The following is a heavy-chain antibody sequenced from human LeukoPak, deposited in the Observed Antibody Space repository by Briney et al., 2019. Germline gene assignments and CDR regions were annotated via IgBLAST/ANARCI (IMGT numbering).Heavy chain of an antibody. D-gene: IGHD3-22*01. Sequence: QPGRSLRLSCAASGFTFSSYGMHWVRQAPGKGLEWVAVIWYDGSNKYYADSVKGRFTISRDNSKNTLYLQMNSLRAEDTAVYYCARGLYYYDSSGHEYFQHWGQGTLVTVSP. J-gene: IGHJ1*01. CDR2: IWYDGSNK. V-gene: IGHV3-33*01. CDR1: GFTFSSYG. CDR3: ARGLYYYDSSGHEYFQH.